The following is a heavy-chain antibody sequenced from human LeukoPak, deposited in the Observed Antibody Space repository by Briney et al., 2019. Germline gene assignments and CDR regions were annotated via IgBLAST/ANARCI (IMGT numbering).Heavy chain of an antibody. V-gene: IGHV3-30*02. J-gene: IGHJ4*02. CDR2: IRYDGSNK. CDR1: GFTFSSYG. D-gene: IGHD6-13*01. CDR3: AKFLPLGTKPGIAAAGTVYYFDY. Sequence: GSLRLSCAASGFTFSSYGMHWVRQAPGKGLEWVAFIRYDGSNKYYADSVKGRFTISRDNSKNTLYLQMNSLRAEDTAVYYCAKFLPLGTKPGIAAAGTVYYFDYWGQGTLVTVSS.